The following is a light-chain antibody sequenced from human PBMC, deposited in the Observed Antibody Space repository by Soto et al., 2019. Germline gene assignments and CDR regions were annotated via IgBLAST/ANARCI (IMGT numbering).Light chain of an antibody. CDR1: ENVYINS. Sequence: EIVLTQSPGTLSLSPGEGVTLSCRASENVYINSLAWYQQKPGQPPRLLIYGAATRASAVPDRFSGRGSGADFTLAITGLEPEYFAGYYCQQYGTSPLTFGPGTRVD. V-gene: IGKV3-20*01. CDR2: GAA. CDR3: QQYGTSPLT. J-gene: IGKJ3*01.